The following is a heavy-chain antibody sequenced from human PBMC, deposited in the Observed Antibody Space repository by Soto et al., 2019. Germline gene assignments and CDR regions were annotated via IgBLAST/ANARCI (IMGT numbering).Heavy chain of an antibody. CDR2: IIPMVGTA. CDR3: AREIDGYYGMDV. V-gene: IGHV1-69*12. CDR1: GGTFSTDS. Sequence: QVQLVQSGAEVKKPGSSVKVSCKASGGTFSTDSISWVRQAPGQGLEWMGGIIPMVGTANNAQKFQGRVTITAEESTSTAYMELSSLRSEDTAVYCCAREIDGYYGMDVWGQVTTVTVAS. J-gene: IGHJ6*02.